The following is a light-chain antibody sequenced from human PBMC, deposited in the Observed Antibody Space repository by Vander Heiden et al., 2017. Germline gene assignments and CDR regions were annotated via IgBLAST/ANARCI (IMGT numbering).Light chain of an antibody. CDR2: DTS. CDR1: QSVSSY. CDR3: QQRSSWPT. V-gene: IGKV3-11*01. Sequence: EIVLSQSPATLSLSLGDRATLSCRASQSVSSYLAWYQQKPGQAPRLLIYDTSNRATGIPTRFSGSGSGTDFTLTISSLEPEDFAVYYFQQRSSWPTFGGGTKVEIK. J-gene: IGKJ4*01.